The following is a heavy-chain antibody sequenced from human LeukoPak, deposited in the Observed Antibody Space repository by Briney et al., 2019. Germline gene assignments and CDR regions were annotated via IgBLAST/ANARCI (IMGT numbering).Heavy chain of an antibody. Sequence: GGSLRLSCAASGFTFSSYSMNWFRQAPGKGLEWVSSISSSSSYIYYADSVKGRFTISRDNAKNSLYLQMNSLRAEDTAVYYCARVRVVFNFDYWGQGTLVTVSS. CDR1: GFTFSSYS. V-gene: IGHV3-21*01. J-gene: IGHJ4*02. CDR2: ISSSSSYI. D-gene: IGHD3-3*01. CDR3: ARVRVVFNFDY.